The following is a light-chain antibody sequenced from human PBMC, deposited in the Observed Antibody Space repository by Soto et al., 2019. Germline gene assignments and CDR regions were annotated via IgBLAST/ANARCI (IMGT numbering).Light chain of an antibody. V-gene: IGKV3-11*01. CDR3: QQRSDWPPLT. CDR2: DAS. Sequence: EIVLTQSPATLSLSPGERDTLSCRASQSVGSYLAWYQQKPGQAPRLLIYDASSRATGIPARFSGSGSGTDFTLTISSLEPEDFAVYFCQQRSDWPPLTFGQGTRLEIK. J-gene: IGKJ5*01. CDR1: QSVGSY.